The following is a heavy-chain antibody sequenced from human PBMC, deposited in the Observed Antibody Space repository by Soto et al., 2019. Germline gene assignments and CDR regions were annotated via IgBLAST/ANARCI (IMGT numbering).Heavy chain of an antibody. CDR3: ARDRGGYCSGGSCSEAWFDP. CDR1: GYTFTSYD. CDR2: MNPNSGKT. Sequence: ASVKVSCKASGYTFTSYDINWVRQATGQGLEWMGWMNPNSGKTGYAQKFQGRVSITRDTSASTTYMQLTSLRSDDTALYYCARDRGGYCSGGSCSEAWFDPWGQGTLVTVSS. D-gene: IGHD2-15*01. V-gene: IGHV1-8*01. J-gene: IGHJ5*02.